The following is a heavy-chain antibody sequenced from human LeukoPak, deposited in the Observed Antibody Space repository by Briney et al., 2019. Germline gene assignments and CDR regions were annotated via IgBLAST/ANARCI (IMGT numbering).Heavy chain of an antibody. D-gene: IGHD5-12*01. V-gene: IGHV3-23*01. CDR2: ISGSGGST. CDR1: GFTFSSYA. J-gene: IGHJ6*02. CDR3: AKDLGGYSGYDWFGYYYDMDV. Sequence: GGSLRLSCAASGFTFSSYAMSWVRQAPGKGLEWVSAISGSGGSTYYADSVKGRFTISRDNSKNTLYLQMNSLRAEDTAVYYCAKDLGGYSGYDWFGYYYDMDVWGQGTTVTVSS.